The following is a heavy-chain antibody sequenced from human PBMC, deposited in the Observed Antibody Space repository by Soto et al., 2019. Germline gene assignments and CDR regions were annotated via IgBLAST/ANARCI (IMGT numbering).Heavy chain of an antibody. D-gene: IGHD4-4*01. Sequence: QVQLQESGPGLVKPSETLSLTCTVSGGSISSYYWSWIRQPPGKGLEWIGDIYYSGSTNYNPSLKSGVTTSADTTKNQFSLKLSAVTAADTAVYYCARHAGLGSNYLVGGFDIWCQGTMVTVSS. CDR1: GGSISSYY. CDR3: ARHAGLGSNYLVGGFDI. J-gene: IGHJ3*02. V-gene: IGHV4-59*08. CDR2: IYYSGST.